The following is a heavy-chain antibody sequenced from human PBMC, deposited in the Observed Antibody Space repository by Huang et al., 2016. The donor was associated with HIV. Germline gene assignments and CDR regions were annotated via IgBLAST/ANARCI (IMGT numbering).Heavy chain of an antibody. CDR3: VRGTRYGDYGLRHYYYYMDV. CDR2: MNPKMGNT. J-gene: IGHJ6*03. D-gene: IGHD4-17*01. CDR1: GYTFSSHD. Sequence: QVQLVQSGAEVKTPGASVKVSCKASGYTFSSHDINWVRQAPGQGLEWMGWMNPKMGNTGYSQKFQGRVNITRSTSITTSYMELSSLRSADTAVYYCVRGTRYGDYGLRHYYYYMDVWGKGTTVTVSS. V-gene: IGHV1-8*01.